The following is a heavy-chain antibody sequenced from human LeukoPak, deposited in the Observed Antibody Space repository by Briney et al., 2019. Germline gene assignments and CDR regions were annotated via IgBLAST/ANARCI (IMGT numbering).Heavy chain of an antibody. V-gene: IGHV3-23*01. J-gene: IGHJ4*02. CDR3: ARDRRHSHSGFDY. Sequence: QPGGSLRLPCAASGFTFKSHHMSWVRQAPGKGLEWVSAIDGNGDKTYYADSVKGRFTISRDNAQNSLYLQMNSLRAEDTAVYYCARDRRHSHSGFDYWGQGTLVTVSS. CDR2: IDGNGDKT. D-gene: IGHD5-18*01. CDR1: GFTFKSHH.